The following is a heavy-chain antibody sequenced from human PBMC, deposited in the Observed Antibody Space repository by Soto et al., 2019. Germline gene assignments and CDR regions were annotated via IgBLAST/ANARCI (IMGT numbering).Heavy chain of an antibody. CDR1: GGSFSGYY. Sequence: KTSETLSLTCAVYGGSFSGYYWSWIRQPPGKGLEWIGEINHSGSTNYNPSLKSRVTISVDTSKNQFSLKLSSVTAADTAVYYCARTVVPAAPIDYWGQGTLVTVSS. CDR3: ARTVVPAAPIDY. V-gene: IGHV4-34*01. D-gene: IGHD2-2*01. CDR2: INHSGST. J-gene: IGHJ4*02.